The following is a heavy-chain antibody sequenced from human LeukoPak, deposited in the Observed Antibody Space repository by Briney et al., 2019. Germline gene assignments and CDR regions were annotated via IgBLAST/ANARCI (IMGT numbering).Heavy chain of an antibody. Sequence: GASVKVSCKASGGTFSSYAISWVRQAPGQGLEWMGGIIPIFGTANYAQKFQGRVTITADKSTSTAYMELSSLRSEDTAVYYCARDGSPHVGSSWYFWFDPWGQGTLVTVSS. V-gene: IGHV1-69*06. CDR2: IIPIFGTA. CDR3: ARDGSPHVGSSWYFWFDP. J-gene: IGHJ5*02. CDR1: GGTFSSYA. D-gene: IGHD6-13*01.